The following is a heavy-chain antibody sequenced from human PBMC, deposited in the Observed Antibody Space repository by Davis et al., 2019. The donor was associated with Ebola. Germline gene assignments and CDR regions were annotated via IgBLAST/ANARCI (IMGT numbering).Heavy chain of an antibody. D-gene: IGHD1-26*01. V-gene: IGHV3-23*01. CDR2: ISGSGSST. J-gene: IGHJ5*02. CDR1: GFTFSSYA. Sequence: GASLKISCAASGFTFSSYAMSWVRQAPGKGLEWVSAISGSGSSTYYADSVKGRFTTSRDNSKNTLYRQMNSLRAEDTAVYYCAPRGLVGATRWFDPWGQGTLVTVSS. CDR3: APRGLVGATRWFDP.